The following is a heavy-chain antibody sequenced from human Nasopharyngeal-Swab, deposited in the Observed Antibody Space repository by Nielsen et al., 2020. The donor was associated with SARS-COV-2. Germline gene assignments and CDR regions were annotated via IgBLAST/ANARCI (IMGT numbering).Heavy chain of an antibody. CDR2: IWYDGSNK. J-gene: IGHJ3*01. Sequence: GGSLRLSCAASGFTSKNFCMHWIRQGPGKGLEWLANIWYDGSNKYYADSVKGRFTVSRDNSKNTLYLQMNSLRAEDTAVYYCARGSDSNAFDVWGRGTMVTVSS. CDR3: ARGSDSNAFDV. CDR1: GFTSKNFC. D-gene: IGHD1-26*01. V-gene: IGHV3-33*01.